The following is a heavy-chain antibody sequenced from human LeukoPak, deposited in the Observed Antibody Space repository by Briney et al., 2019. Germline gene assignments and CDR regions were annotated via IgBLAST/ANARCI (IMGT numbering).Heavy chain of an antibody. CDR1: SGSTSSYY. D-gene: IGHD4-17*01. V-gene: IGHV4-59*01. J-gene: IGHJ5*02. Sequence: SETLSLTCTVSSGSTSSYYWSWIRQPPGKGLEWIGYINYSGSTYNPSLKSRVTMSVDTSKNQFSLKLSSVTAADTAVYYCARVVYGDYAGDIYDWFDPWGQGTQVTVSS. CDR2: INYSGST. CDR3: ARVVYGDYAGDIYDWFDP.